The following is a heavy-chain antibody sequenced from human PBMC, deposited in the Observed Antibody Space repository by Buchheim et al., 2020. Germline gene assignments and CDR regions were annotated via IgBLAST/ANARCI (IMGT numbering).Heavy chain of an antibody. CDR3: ARDDSGEGGFDY. CDR1: GFTSSSYA. CDR2: ISYDGSNK. D-gene: IGHD3-10*01. J-gene: IGHJ4*02. V-gene: IGHV3-30*04. Sequence: QVQLVESGGGVVQPGRSLRLSCAASGFTSSSYAMHWVRQAPGKGLEWVAVISYDGSNKYYADPVKGRFTISRDNSKNTLYLQMNSLRAEDTAVYYCARDDSGEGGFDYWGQGTL.